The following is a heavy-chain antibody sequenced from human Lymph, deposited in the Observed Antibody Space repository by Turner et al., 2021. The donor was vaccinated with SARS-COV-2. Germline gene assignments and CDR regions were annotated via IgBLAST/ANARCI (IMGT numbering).Heavy chain of an antibody. V-gene: IGHV3-43*02. Sequence: EVQLVESGGGVVQPGGSLILSCAASGFTFDDYAMLWVRQAPGKGLEWFSLISGDGGSTYYADSVKGRFTISRDDSKYSLYLQIYSLRTEDTALYYCAKEGLSGRRLQFVPDFAYWGQGTLVSVSS. CDR3: AKEGLSGRRLQFVPDFAY. J-gene: IGHJ4*02. D-gene: IGHD5-12*01. CDR2: ISGDGGST. CDR1: GFTFDDYA.